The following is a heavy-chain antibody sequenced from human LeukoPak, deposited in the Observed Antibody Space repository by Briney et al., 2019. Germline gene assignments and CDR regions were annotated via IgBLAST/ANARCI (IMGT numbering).Heavy chain of an antibody. Sequence: PSETLSLTCAVYGGSFSGYYWSWIRQPPGKGLEWIGEINHSGSTNYNPSLKSRVTISVDTSKNQFSLKLSSVTAADTAVYYCAVSYCGGDCYRDKWFDPWGQGTLVTVSS. CDR3: AVSYCGGDCYRDKWFDP. CDR2: INHSGST. V-gene: IGHV4-34*01. CDR1: GGSFSGYY. J-gene: IGHJ5*02. D-gene: IGHD2-21*02.